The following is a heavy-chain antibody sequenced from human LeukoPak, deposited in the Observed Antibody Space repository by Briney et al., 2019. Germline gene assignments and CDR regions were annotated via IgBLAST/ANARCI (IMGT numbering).Heavy chain of an antibody. CDR1: GGSISSSYNY. V-gene: IGHV4-39*07. Sequence: PSETLSLTCSVSGGSISSSYNYWGRIRQPPGKGLEGIGSLYYSGSTDYNPSLKSRVTISVDTSKNQFSLKLRSVTAADTAVYYCARDPLNSVPGTWVYWGQGTLVTVSS. D-gene: IGHD6-19*01. CDR2: LYYSGST. CDR3: ARDPLNSVPGTWVY. J-gene: IGHJ4*02.